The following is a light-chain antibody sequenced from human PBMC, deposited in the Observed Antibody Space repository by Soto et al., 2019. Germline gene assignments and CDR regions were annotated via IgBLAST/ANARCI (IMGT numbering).Light chain of an antibody. CDR1: QSISSY. V-gene: IGKV1-39*01. J-gene: IGKJ4*01. CDR2: AAS. CDR3: QQSYSTPPL. Sequence: DIQMTQSPSSLSASVGDRVTITCRASQSISSYLNWYRQKPGKAPKLLIYAASSLQSGVPSRFSGSGSGTDFTLTISSLQPEDFATYYCQQSYSTPPLFGGGTKVEIK.